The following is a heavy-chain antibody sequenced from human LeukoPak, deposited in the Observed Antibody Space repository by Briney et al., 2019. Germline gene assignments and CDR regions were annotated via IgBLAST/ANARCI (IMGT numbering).Heavy chain of an antibody. V-gene: IGHV3-53*05. CDR1: GFTVSSNY. D-gene: IGHD3-3*01. Sequence: GGSLRLSCAASGFTVSSNYMSWVRQAPGKGLEWVSVIYSGGSTYYADSVKGRFSISRDNSKNTLFLQMNSLRAEDTAVYYCAKDQHYDFWSGYYNNWFDPWGQGTLVTVSS. CDR2: IYSGGST. CDR3: AKDQHYDFWSGYYNNWFDP. J-gene: IGHJ5*02.